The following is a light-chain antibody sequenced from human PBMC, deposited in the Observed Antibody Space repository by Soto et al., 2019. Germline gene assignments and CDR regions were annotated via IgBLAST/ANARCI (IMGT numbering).Light chain of an antibody. Sequence: IQMTQSPSSLSASVGDRVTITCQASQNISNFLNWYQQKPGKAPKLLMYDASTLETGVPSRFSGSGSGTDFTFTISSLQPEDIATYYCQQYMNLPITFGQGTRLEI. V-gene: IGKV1-33*01. J-gene: IGKJ5*01. CDR3: QQYMNLPIT. CDR2: DAS. CDR1: QNISNF.